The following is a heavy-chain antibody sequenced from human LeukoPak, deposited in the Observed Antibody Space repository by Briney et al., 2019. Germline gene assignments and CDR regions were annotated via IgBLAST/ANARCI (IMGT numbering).Heavy chain of an antibody. D-gene: IGHD5-12*01. CDR1: GYTFTGYY. CDR3: AREMKGATIPDY. Sequence: ASVKVSCKASGYTFTGYYMHWVRQAPGQGLEWMGWISAYNGNTNYAQKLQGRVTMTTDTSTSTAYMELRSLRSDDTAVYYCAREMKGATIPDYWGQGTLVTVSS. V-gene: IGHV1-18*04. J-gene: IGHJ4*02. CDR2: ISAYNGNT.